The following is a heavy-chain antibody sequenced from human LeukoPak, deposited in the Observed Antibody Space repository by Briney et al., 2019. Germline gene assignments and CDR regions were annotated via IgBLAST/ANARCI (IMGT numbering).Heavy chain of an antibody. D-gene: IGHD3-9*01. CDR2: IYYSGST. CDR3: ARVNDILTGYLYYYGMDV. CDR1: GGSISSGGYY. J-gene: IGHJ6*02. V-gene: IGHV4-31*03. Sequence: SETLSLTCTVSGGSISSGGYYWSWIRQHPGKGLEWIGYIYYSGSTYYNPSLKSRVTISVDTSKNQLSLKLSSVTAADTAVYYCARVNDILTGYLYYYGMDVWGQGTTVTVSS.